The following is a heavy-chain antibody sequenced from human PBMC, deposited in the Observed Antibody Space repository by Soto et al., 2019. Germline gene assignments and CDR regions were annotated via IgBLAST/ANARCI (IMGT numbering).Heavy chain of an antibody. CDR3: ARDNQEYVGAFDI. D-gene: IGHD3-16*01. Sequence: SETLSLTCTVSGGSISSGGYYWSWIRQHPGKGLEWIGYIYYSGSTYYNPSLKSRVTISVDTSKNQFSLKLSSVTAADTAVYYCARDNQEYVGAFDIWGQGTMVTVSS. V-gene: IGHV4-31*03. J-gene: IGHJ3*02. CDR2: IYYSGST. CDR1: GGSISSGGYY.